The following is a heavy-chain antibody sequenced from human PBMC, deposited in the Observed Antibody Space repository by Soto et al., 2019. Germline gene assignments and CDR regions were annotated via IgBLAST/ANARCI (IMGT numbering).Heavy chain of an antibody. J-gene: IGHJ1*01. Sequence: QVQLVQSGAEVKKPGASVKVSCKASGYTFTSYGISWVQQAPGQGLEWMGWISAYNGNTNYAQKLQGRVTMTTDTSTSTAYMELRSLRSDDTAVYYCASSLLEYCSGGSCYSAEYFQHWGQGTLVTVSS. CDR3: ASSLLEYCSGGSCYSAEYFQH. V-gene: IGHV1-18*01. CDR2: ISAYNGNT. D-gene: IGHD2-15*01. CDR1: GYTFTSYG.